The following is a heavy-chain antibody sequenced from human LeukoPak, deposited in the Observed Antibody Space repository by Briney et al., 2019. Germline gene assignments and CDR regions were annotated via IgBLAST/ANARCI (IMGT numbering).Heavy chain of an antibody. V-gene: IGHV3-23*01. CDR3: AEDIPYYYGSGSCFDY. CDR1: GFTFSSYA. J-gene: IGHJ4*02. CDR2: ISGSGGST. D-gene: IGHD3-10*01. Sequence: PGGSLRLSCAASGFTFSSYAMSWVRQAPGKGLEWVSAISGSGGSTYYADSVKGRFTISRDNSKNTLYLQMNSLRAEDTAVYYCAEDIPYYYGSGSCFDYWGQGTLVTVSS.